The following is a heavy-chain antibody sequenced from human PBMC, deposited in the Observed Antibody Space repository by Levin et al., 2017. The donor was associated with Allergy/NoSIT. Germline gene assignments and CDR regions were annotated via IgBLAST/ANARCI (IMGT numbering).Heavy chain of an antibody. V-gene: IGHV3-53*01. D-gene: IGHD1-1*01. CDR3: ARDTGMAVHDY. CDR1: GFAVSDYY. J-gene: IGHJ4*02. Sequence: GGSLRLSCAASGFAVSDYYMGWVRQAPGKGLEWVSIIYDYGETYYTDSVKGRFTISKDTSENRLYLQMNTLRAEDTAVYYCARDTGMAVHDYWGQGTPVTVSS. CDR2: IYDYGET.